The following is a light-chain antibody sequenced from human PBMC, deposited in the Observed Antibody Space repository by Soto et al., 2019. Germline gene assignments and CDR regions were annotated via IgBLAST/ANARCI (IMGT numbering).Light chain of an antibody. J-gene: IGKJ1*01. V-gene: IGKV3-20*01. CDR3: QQYATTPWT. Sequence: EVVLTQSPGTLSLSPGERATLSCRASQSVGSNYLAWYLQKPGQAPRLLIYATSSRATGIPDRFSGSGSGTDFTLSISRLEPEDFAVYYCQQYATTPWTFGQGTKVDIK. CDR2: ATS. CDR1: QSVGSNY.